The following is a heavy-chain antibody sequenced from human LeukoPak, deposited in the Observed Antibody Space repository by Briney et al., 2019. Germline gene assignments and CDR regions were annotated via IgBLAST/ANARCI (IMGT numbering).Heavy chain of an antibody. D-gene: IGHD1-26*01. CDR1: GFTFDDYG. J-gene: IGHJ4*02. V-gene: IGHV3-20*04. CDR2: INWNGGST. CDR3: ARHLVGAQGFDY. Sequence: TGGSLRLSCAASGFTFDDYGMSWVRQAPRKGLEWGSGINWNGGSTGYADSVKGRFTISRDNAKNSLYLQMNSLRAEDTALYYCARHLVGAQGFDYWGQGTLVTVSS.